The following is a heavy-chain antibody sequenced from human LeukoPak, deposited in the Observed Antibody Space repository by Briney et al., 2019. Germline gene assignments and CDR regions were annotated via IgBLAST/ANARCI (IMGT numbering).Heavy chain of an antibody. J-gene: IGHJ4*02. CDR3: AKGSSTSGCPDY. CDR2: IRYDGSNK. CDR1: GFTFSSYG. V-gene: IGHV3-30*02. Sequence: PGGSLRLSCAASGFTFSSYGMHWVRQAPGKGLEWVAFIRYDGSNKYYADSVRGRFTISRDNSKTTLYLQMNSLRVEDTAVYYCAKGSSTSGCPDYWGQGTLVTDSS. D-gene: IGHD6-19*01.